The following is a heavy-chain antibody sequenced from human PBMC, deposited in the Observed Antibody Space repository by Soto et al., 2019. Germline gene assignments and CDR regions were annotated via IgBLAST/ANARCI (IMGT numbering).Heavy chain of an antibody. CDR2: IYYSGST. CDR1: GDSISSYY. CDR3: ARGVQYQLLPYYYYYMDV. D-gene: IGHD2-2*01. Sequence: SETLSLTCTVSGDSISSYYWSWIRQPPGKGLEWIGYIYYSGSTNYNPSPKSRVTISVDTSKNQFSLKLSSVTAADTAVYYCARGVQYQLLPYYYYYMDVWGKGTTVT. V-gene: IGHV4-59*01. J-gene: IGHJ6*03.